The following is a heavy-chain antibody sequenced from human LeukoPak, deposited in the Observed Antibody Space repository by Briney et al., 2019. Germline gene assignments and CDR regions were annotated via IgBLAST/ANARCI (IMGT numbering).Heavy chain of an antibody. CDR2: FDPEDGET. J-gene: IGHJ6*02. Sequence: GASVKVSCKVSGYTLTELSMHWARQAPGKGLEWMGGFDPEDGETIYAQKFQGRVTMTEDTSTDTAYMELSSLRSEDTAVYYCATTGQEWLLLPMHYHYGMDVWGQGTTVTVSS. D-gene: IGHD3-3*01. V-gene: IGHV1-24*01. CDR3: ATTGQEWLLLPMHYHYGMDV. CDR1: GYTLTELS.